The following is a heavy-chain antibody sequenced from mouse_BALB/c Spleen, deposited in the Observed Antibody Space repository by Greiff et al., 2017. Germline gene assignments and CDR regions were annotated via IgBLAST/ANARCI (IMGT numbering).Heavy chain of an antibody. D-gene: IGHD4-1*01. Sequence: VQLQQSGAELVRPGTSVKISCKASGYTFTNYWLGWVKQRPGHGLEWIGDIYPGGGYTNYNEKFKGKATLTADTSSSTAYMQLSSLTSEDSAVYFCARLGVTGNGFAYWGQGTLVTVSA. CDR1: GYTFTNYW. CDR2: IYPGGGYT. J-gene: IGHJ3*01. CDR3: ARLGVTGNGFAY. V-gene: IGHV1-63*02.